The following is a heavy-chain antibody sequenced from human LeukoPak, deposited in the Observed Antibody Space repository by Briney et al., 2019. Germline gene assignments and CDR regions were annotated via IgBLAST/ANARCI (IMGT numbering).Heavy chain of an antibody. D-gene: IGHD4-11*01. CDR2: INHSGGS. V-gene: IGHV4-34*01. CDR1: GGSFRGYY. CDR3: MRDGGSSNYWFDP. Sequence: SETLSLTCAVYGGSFRGYYWMWVRQSPGKGLEWIGEINHSGGSNYNPSLKSRVTISVDTSKNQFSLKLSSVTAADTAVYYCMRDGGSSNYWFDPWGQGTLVTVSS. J-gene: IGHJ5*02.